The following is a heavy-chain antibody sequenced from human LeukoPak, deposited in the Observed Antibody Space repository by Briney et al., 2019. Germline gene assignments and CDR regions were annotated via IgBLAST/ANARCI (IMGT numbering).Heavy chain of an antibody. Sequence: SETLSLTCTVSGGSISSYYWSWIRQPPGKGLEWIGYIYYSGSTNYNPSLKSRVTISVDTSKNQFSLKLSSVTAADTAVYYYARGGQLAIFDHWGQGTLVTVSS. D-gene: IGHD6-6*01. CDR3: ARGGQLAIFDH. CDR1: GGSISSYY. V-gene: IGHV4-59*01. J-gene: IGHJ4*02. CDR2: IYYSGST.